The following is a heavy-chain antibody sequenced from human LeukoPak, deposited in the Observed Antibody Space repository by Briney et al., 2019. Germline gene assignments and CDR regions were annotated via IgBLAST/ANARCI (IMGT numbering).Heavy chain of an antibody. Sequence: GGSLRLSCTASGFTFGDYAMTWVRQAPGKGLEWVGFIASETYGGTAEYAASVKGRFTISRDDSKSIAYLKMNSLKPEDTAVYYCTRDQTPYYWGQGTLVTVSS. V-gene: IGHV3-49*04. J-gene: IGHJ4*02. CDR1: GFTFGDYA. CDR3: TRDQTPYY. CDR2: IASETYGGTA.